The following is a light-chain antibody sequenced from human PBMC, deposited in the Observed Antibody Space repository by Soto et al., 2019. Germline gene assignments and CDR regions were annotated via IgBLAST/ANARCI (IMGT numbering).Light chain of an antibody. J-gene: IGKJ4*01. CDR1: LNIYFKSNNRNY. CDR3: QQYFITPLT. V-gene: IGKV4-1*01. CDR2: WAS. Sequence: IVMTQSPDSLRVSLGERATISCTSSLNIYFKSNNRNYLAWYQQKTGEPPKLLVYWASTRESGVPDRFTGSGAGTYFSLSIDNVQPADVAVYYCQQYFITPLTFGGGTRVDTK.